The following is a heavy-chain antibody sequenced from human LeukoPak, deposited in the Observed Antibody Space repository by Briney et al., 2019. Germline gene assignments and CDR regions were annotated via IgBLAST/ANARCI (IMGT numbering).Heavy chain of an antibody. CDR1: GGTFSSYA. D-gene: IGHD2-15*01. J-gene: IGHJ5*02. CDR3: ARASYEIVVVAATNWFDP. V-gene: IGHV1-69*01. Sequence: GSSVKVSCKASGGTFSSYAISWVRQAPGQGLEWMGGIIPIFGTANYAQKFQGRVTITADESTSTAYMELSSLRSEDTAVYYCARASYEIVVVAATNWFDPWGQGTLVTVSS. CDR2: IIPIFGTA.